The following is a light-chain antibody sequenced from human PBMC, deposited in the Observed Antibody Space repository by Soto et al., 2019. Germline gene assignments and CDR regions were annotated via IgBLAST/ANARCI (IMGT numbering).Light chain of an antibody. CDR2: MTS. Sequence: QTVVTQEPSLTVSPGGTVTLTCASSTGAVTSDYYSNWFQQKPGQAPRSLIYMTSNKHSWTPARFSGSLLGGKGALTLSGVQPEDEAEYYCLLYLGGGQAWVFGGGTKLTVL. J-gene: IGLJ3*02. CDR3: LLYLGGGQAWV. V-gene: IGLV7-43*01. CDR1: TGAVTSDYY.